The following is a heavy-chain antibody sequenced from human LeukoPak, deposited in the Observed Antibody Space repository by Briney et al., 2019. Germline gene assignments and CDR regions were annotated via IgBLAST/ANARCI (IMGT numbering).Heavy chain of an antibody. CDR3: AKEPRVATIEIFDY. Sequence: PGGSLRLSCAASGFTFSSYAMSWVRQAPGKGLEWVSSTSGGGGVTYYADSVKGRFTISRDNSKNTVYLQMNSLRAEDTAVYYCAKEPRVATIEIFDYWGQGTLVTVSS. D-gene: IGHD5-12*01. V-gene: IGHV3-23*01. CDR1: GFTFSSYA. CDR2: TSGGGGVT. J-gene: IGHJ4*02.